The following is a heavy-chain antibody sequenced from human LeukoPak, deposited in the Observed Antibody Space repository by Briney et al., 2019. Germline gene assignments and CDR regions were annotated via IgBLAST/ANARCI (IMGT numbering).Heavy chain of an antibody. CDR1: GGTFSSYA. V-gene: IGHV1-69*01. CDR3: ARDWQTMPTRVNWFDP. Sequence: EASVKVSCKASGGTFSSYAISWVRQAPGQGLEWMGGILPIFGTANYAQKFQGRVTITADESTSTAYMELSSLRSEDTAVYYCARDWQTMPTRVNWFDPWGQGTLVTVSS. D-gene: IGHD1/OR15-1a*01. J-gene: IGHJ5*02. CDR2: ILPIFGTA.